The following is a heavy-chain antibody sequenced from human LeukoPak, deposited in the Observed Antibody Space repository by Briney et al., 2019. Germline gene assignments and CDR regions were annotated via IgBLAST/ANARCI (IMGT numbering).Heavy chain of an antibody. CDR3: AGPRIAAPPTDWAFDI. Sequence: SETLSLTCTVSGDSIISRDYYWGWIRQPPGKGLEWIGSVYYSGSTYYNPSLKSRVTISVDTSKNQFSLKLSSVTAADTAVYYCAGPRIAAPPTDWAFDIWGQGTMVAVSS. CDR1: GDSIISRDYY. J-gene: IGHJ3*02. CDR2: VYYSGST. D-gene: IGHD6-13*01. V-gene: IGHV4-39*01.